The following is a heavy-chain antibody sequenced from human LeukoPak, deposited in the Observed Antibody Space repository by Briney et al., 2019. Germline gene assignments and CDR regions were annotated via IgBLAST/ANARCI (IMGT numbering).Heavy chain of an antibody. J-gene: IGHJ6*03. Sequence: ASVNVSCKASGYTFTGYYMHWVRQAPGQGLEWMGWINPHSGDTNYAQKFQGRVTVTRGTSITTAYMELSGLTPDDTAVYYCARTAYQFGDYFYYMNVWGTGTTVTVSS. CDR3: ARTAYQFGDYFYYMNV. D-gene: IGHD2-21*01. CDR2: INPHSGDT. CDR1: GYTFTGYY. V-gene: IGHV1-2*02.